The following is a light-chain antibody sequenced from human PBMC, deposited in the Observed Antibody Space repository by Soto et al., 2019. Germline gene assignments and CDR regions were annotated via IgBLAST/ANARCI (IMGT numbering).Light chain of an antibody. CDR3: QQRSNWPPV. CDR2: DAS. CDR1: QSVSSY. Sequence: EIVLTQSPATLSLSPGERATLSCRASQSVSSYLAWYQQKPGQAPRLLIYDASNMATGIPARFSGSGSGTDFTLAISILGPEDFAVYYCQQRSNWPPVFGGGTKVEIK. J-gene: IGKJ4*01. V-gene: IGKV3-11*01.